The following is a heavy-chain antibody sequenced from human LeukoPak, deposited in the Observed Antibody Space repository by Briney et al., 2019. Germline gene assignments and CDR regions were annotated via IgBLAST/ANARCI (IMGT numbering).Heavy chain of an antibody. V-gene: IGHV5-51*01. CDR3: ASSLGIYDSSGYRVFDY. D-gene: IGHD3-22*01. Sequence: GESLKISCKGSGYGFTSYWIGWVRQLAGKGRELMGIIYPGDSDTRYSPSFQGQVTISADKSISPAYLQWSSLKASDAAMYYCASSLGIYDSSGYRVFDYWGQGTLVTVSS. CDR2: IYPGDSDT. J-gene: IGHJ4*02. CDR1: GYGFTSYW.